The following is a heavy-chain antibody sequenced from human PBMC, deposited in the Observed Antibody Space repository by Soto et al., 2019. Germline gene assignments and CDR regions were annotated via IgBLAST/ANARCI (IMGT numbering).Heavy chain of an antibody. CDR1: GFTFSTYW. V-gene: IGHV3-7*01. D-gene: IGHD3-3*01. CDR3: ARDKGVEPNTLDH. Sequence: PGGALILSCVVSGFTFSTYWLSWVRQAPGKGLEWVANIKEEGREKYYLDSVKGRFTIYRDNAKNSLYLHMDSLRDEDAAVYYCARDKGVEPNTLDHWGQGTLVTVSS. CDR2: IKEEGREK. J-gene: IGHJ4*02.